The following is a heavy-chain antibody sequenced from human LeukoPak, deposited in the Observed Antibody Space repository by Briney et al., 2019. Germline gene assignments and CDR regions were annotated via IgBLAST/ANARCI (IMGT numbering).Heavy chain of an antibody. V-gene: IGHV4-59*08. D-gene: IGHD3-10*01. J-gene: IGHJ4*02. CDR3: ARAGAGWFGNFFDY. Sequence: SETLSLTCTVSSGSISGYYWIWIRQTPGKGLEWIGYVFYSGNTDYNPSLKSRVTISVDTSKNRFSLKLSSVTAADTAVYYCARAGAGWFGNFFDYWGQGTLVTVSS. CDR2: VFYSGNT. CDR1: SGSISGYY.